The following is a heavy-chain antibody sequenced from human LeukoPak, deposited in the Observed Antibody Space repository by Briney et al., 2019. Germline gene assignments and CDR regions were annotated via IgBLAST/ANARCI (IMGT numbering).Heavy chain of an antibody. CDR3: ARGTYDSSGYYYVPPDY. CDR1: GGSISRYY. Sequence: SETLSLTCTVSGGSISRYYWSWIRQPPGKGLEWIGEINHSGSTNYNPSLKSRVTISVDTSKNQFSLKLSSVTAADTAVYYCARGTYDSSGYYYVPPDYWGQGTLVTVSS. V-gene: IGHV4-34*01. CDR2: INHSGST. J-gene: IGHJ4*02. D-gene: IGHD3-22*01.